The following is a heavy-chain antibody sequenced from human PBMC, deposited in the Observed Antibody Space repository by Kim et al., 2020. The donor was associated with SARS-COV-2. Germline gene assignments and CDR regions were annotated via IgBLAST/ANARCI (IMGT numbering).Heavy chain of an antibody. J-gene: IGHJ4*02. Sequence: GGSLRLSCAASGFTFSSYGMHWVRQAPGKGLEWVAVISYDGSNKYYADYVKGRFTISRDNSKNTLYLQMNSLRAEDTAVYYCAKDPGSSSWATFDYWGQG. D-gene: IGHD6-13*01. CDR2: ISYDGSNK. CDR3: AKDPGSSSWATFDY. V-gene: IGHV3-30*18. CDR1: GFTFSSYG.